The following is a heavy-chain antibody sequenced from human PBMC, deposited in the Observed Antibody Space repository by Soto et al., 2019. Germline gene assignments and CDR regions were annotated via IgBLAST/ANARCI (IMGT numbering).Heavy chain of an antibody. CDR3: ARDVVDIVVVPAAQNDAFDI. CDR2: IIPNLGIA. D-gene: IGHD2-2*03. V-gene: IGHV1-69*04. J-gene: IGHJ3*02. Sequence: GGSMKGSRKASGGTFRSYTISWVGQGPGQGVELMGRIIPNLGIANSAQKFQGRVTITADKSTSTAYMELSSLRSEDTAVYYCARDVVDIVVVPAAQNDAFDIWGQGTMVTVSS. CDR1: GGTFRSYT.